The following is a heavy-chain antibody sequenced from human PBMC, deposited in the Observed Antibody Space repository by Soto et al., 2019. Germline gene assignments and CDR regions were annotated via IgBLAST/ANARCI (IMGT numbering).Heavy chain of an antibody. Sequence: PSETLSLTCTVSDGSISSGGYYWSWIRQHPGKGLEWIGYIYYSGSTYYNPSLKSRVTISVDTSKNQFSLKLSSVTAADTAVYYCARGRYQLAFDYWGHGTLVTVSS. V-gene: IGHV4-31*03. CDR2: IYYSGST. D-gene: IGHD2-2*01. CDR3: ARGRYQLAFDY. J-gene: IGHJ4*01. CDR1: DGSISSGGYY.